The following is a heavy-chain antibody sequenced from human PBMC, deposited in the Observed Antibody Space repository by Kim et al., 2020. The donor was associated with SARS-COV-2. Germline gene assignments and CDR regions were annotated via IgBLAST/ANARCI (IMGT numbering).Heavy chain of an antibody. CDR3: ARARHTTLTPYDAFDM. Sequence: SLKSRVTISLDTSKKQFSLKWTSVTAADTAVYYCARARHTTLTPYDAFDMWGQGTMVTVSS. J-gene: IGHJ3*02. V-gene: IGHV4-59*01. D-gene: IGHD4-17*01.